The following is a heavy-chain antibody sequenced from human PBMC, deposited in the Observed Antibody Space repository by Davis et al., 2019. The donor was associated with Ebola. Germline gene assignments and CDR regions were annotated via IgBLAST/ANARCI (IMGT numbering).Heavy chain of an antibody. Sequence: SVKVSCKASGGTFSSYAISWVRQAPGQGLEWMGRIIPILGIANYAQKFQGRVTITADKSTSTAYMELSSLRSEDTAVYYCARVGYYDFWSGYYDYGMDVWGQGTTVTVSS. V-gene: IGHV1-69*04. J-gene: IGHJ6*02. CDR1: GGTFSSYA. CDR2: IIPILGIA. CDR3: ARVGYYDFWSGYYDYGMDV. D-gene: IGHD3-3*01.